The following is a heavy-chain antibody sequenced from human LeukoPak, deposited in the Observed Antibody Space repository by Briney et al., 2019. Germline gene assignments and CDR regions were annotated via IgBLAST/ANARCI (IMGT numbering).Heavy chain of an antibody. CDR2: MNPNSGNT. CDR3: AREKGVYIAAAVGYFDY. D-gene: IGHD6-13*01. CDR1: GYTFTSYD. V-gene: IGHV1-8*03. Sequence: ASVKVSCKASGYTFTSYDINWVRQATGQGLEWMGWMNPNSGNTGYAQKFQGRVTITADKSTSTAYMELRSLRSDDTAVYYCAREKGVYIAAAVGYFDYWGQGTLVTVSS. J-gene: IGHJ4*02.